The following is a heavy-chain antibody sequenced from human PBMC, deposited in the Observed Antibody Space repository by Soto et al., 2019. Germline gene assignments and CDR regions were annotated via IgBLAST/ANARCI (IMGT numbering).Heavy chain of an antibody. V-gene: IGHV3-15*01. Sequence: EVQLVESGGGLVKPGGSLRLSCAASGFTFSNAWMSWVRQAPGKGLEWVGRIKSKTDGGTTDYAAPVKGRFTISRDDSKNTLYLQMNSLKTEDTAVYYCTTDLWAAYSSVPGFDPWGQGTLVTVSS. J-gene: IGHJ5*02. D-gene: IGHD6-19*01. CDR3: TTDLWAAYSSVPGFDP. CDR1: GFTFSNAW. CDR2: IKSKTDGGTT.